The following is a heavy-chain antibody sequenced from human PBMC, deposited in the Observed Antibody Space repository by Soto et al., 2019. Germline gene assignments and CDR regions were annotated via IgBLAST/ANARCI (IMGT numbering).Heavy chain of an antibody. D-gene: IGHD3-16*01. CDR1: GGSISNDY. Sequence: ETLSLTCTVSGGSISNDYWNWIRQPPGRGLEWIGYIYYSTNTLYNPSLESRVTISLDTSSNQFSLRLSSVTAADTAVYYCARGSIGSVWWFGPWGQGTLVTVSS. CDR2: IYYSTNT. V-gene: IGHV4-59*01. J-gene: IGHJ5*02. CDR3: ARGSIGSVWWFGP.